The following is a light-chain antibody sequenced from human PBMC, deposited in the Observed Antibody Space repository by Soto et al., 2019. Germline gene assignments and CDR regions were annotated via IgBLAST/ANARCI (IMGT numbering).Light chain of an antibody. J-gene: IGKJ1*01. CDR3: QQYNNWPPT. CDR1: QSLSSN. Sequence: EIVMTQSPATLSVSPGERVTLSCRASQSLSSNLAWYQQKPGQAPRRLIYGASARATGVPARFSGSGSGTEFPLTINSLRSADFSFYFCQQYNNWPPTVGQGTKVDSK. CDR2: GAS. V-gene: IGKV3-15*01.